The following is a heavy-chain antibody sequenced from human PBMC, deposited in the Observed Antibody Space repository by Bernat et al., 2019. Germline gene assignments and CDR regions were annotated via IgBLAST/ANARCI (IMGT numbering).Heavy chain of an antibody. Sequence: QVQLVESGGGVVQPGRSLRLSCAASGFTFSSYGMHWVRQAPGKGLEWVAVISYDGSNKYYADSVKGRFTISGDNSKNTLYLQMNSLRAEDTAVYYCARREALNPTLRYFDLWGRGTLVTVSS. D-gene: IGHD2-15*01. V-gene: IGHV3-30*03. CDR3: ARREALNPTLRYFDL. J-gene: IGHJ2*01. CDR1: GFTFSSYG. CDR2: ISYDGSNK.